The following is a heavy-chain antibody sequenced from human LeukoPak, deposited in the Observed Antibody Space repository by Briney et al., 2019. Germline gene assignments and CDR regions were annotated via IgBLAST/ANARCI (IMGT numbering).Heavy chain of an antibody. Sequence: PSETLSLTCTVSGGSISSSSYYWGWIRQPPGKGLEWIGSIYYSGSTYYNPSLKSRVTISVDTSKNQFSLKLSSVTAADTAVYYCARLSEVVPAAIPQMWAFDIWGQGTMVTVSS. CDR3: ARLSEVVPAAIPQMWAFDI. CDR2: IYYSGST. CDR1: GGSISSSSYY. V-gene: IGHV4-39*01. J-gene: IGHJ3*02. D-gene: IGHD2-2*02.